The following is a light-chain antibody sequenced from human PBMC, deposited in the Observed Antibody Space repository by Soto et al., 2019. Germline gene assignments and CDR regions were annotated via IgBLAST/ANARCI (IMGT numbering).Light chain of an antibody. V-gene: IGKV1-39*01. Sequence: DIQMTQSPSSLSASVEDRVIITCRASQSISNHLNWYQQKPGKAHKLLIFAAYSLQSGVPSRFSGSRSGPDFTLTITSLQPEDFATYYCKQSYSSPPTSGQGTKVDIK. CDR3: KQSYSSPPT. J-gene: IGKJ1*01. CDR2: AAY. CDR1: QSISNH.